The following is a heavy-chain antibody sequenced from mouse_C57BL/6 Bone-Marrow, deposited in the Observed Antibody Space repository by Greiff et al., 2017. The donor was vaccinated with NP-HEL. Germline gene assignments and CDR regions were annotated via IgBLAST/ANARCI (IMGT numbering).Heavy chain of an antibody. Sequence: VQLVESGAELVQPGASVKLSCKASGYTFTEYTIHWVKQRSGQGLEWIGWFYPGSGSIKSNEKFKDKVTLTADKSSSTVYMELSRLTSEDSAVYVCGRHGDYFGSSYGYFDVWGTGTTVTVSS. CDR2: FYPGSGSI. CDR1: GYTFTEYT. D-gene: IGHD1-1*01. V-gene: IGHV1-62-2*01. J-gene: IGHJ1*03. CDR3: GRHGDYFGSSYGYFDV.